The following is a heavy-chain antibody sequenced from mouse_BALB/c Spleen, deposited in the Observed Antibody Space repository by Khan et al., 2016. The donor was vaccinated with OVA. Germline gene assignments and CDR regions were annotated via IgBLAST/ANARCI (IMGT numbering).Heavy chain of an antibody. CDR1: GFSLTNYA. J-gene: IGHJ4*01. CDR3: APPQFPLSMDS. Sequence: EAGPDLVAPSQSLSITCTVSGFSLTNYAIHWVRQPPGKGLEWLVVIWSDGRTTYNSALKSRLSISKDNSKSQVFLKINSLQTDDTAISSCAPPQFPLSMDSCGHGISFTVSS. CDR2: IWSDGRT. V-gene: IGHV2-6-2*01.